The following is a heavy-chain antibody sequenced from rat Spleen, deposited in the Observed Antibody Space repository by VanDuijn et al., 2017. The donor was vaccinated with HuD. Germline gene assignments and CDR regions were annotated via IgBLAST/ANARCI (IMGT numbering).Heavy chain of an antibody. Sequence: EVQLVESVGGLVQPGRSMKLSCAASGFTFSSFPMAWVRQAPKKGLEWVAYISSGGGGIYYPDSVQGRFTISRHNAKSTLYLQMDSLRSEDTATYYCATRDGGYPHWGQGVLVTVSS. J-gene: IGHJ2*01. CDR1: GFTFSSFP. V-gene: IGHV5-46*01. CDR3: ATRDGGYPH. CDR2: ISSGGGGI. D-gene: IGHD1-11*01.